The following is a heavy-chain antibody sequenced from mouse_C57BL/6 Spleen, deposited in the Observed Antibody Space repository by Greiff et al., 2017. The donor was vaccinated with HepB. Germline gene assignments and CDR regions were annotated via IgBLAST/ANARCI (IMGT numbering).Heavy chain of an antibody. CDR3: TLYYYGIPFAY. V-gene: IGHV14-4*01. Sequence: EVQLQQSGAELVRPGASVKLSCTASGFNIKDDYMHWVKQRPEQGLEWIGWIDPENGDTEYASKFQGKATITADTSSNTAYLQLSSLTSEDTAVYYCTLYYYGIPFAYWGQGTLVTVSA. D-gene: IGHD1-1*01. CDR2: IDPENGDT. CDR1: GFNIKDDY. J-gene: IGHJ3*01.